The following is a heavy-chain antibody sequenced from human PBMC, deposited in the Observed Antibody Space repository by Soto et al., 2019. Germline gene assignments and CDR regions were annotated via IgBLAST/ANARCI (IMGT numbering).Heavy chain of an antibody. CDR1: GFTFSSYA. V-gene: IGHV3-30-3*01. Sequence: QVQLVESGGGVVQPGRSLRLSCAASGFTFSSYAMHWVRQAPGKGLEWVAVISYDGSNKYYADSVKGRFTISRHNSKNPLYLQMNSLRAEDTAVYYCARAPGIAVAEYFQHWGQGTLVTVSS. D-gene: IGHD6-19*01. CDR2: ISYDGSNK. CDR3: ARAPGIAVAEYFQH. J-gene: IGHJ1*01.